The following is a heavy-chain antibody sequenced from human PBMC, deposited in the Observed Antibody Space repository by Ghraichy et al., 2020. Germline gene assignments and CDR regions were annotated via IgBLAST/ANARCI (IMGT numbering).Heavy chain of an antibody. CDR3: VRSYKDGLRHFDY. CDR1: GFSFTDYW. D-gene: IGHD1-14*01. V-gene: IGHV3-74*01. Sequence: LSLTCAASGFSFTDYWMHWVRQTPGRGLEWVSHLNIDGTTVNYANSVKGRFTISRDNAKNTMYLQMISLTVEDTAVYYCVRSYKDGLRHFDYWGQGTLVTVSS. J-gene: IGHJ4*02. CDR2: LNIDGTTV.